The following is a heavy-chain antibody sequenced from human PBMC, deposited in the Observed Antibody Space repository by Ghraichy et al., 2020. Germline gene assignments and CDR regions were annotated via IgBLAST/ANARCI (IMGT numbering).Heavy chain of an antibody. V-gene: IGHV3-23*01. CDR1: GFTFSSYA. Sequence: GGSLRLSCAASGFTFSSYAMSWVRQAPGKGLEWVSTISGSGGSTYYADSVKGRFTISRDNSKNTLFLQMNSLRAEDTAVYYCAKDLCLGRSCYIDYWGQGTLVTVSS. J-gene: IGHJ4*02. CDR3: AKDLCLGRSCYIDY. CDR2: ISGSGGST. D-gene: IGHD3-16*01.